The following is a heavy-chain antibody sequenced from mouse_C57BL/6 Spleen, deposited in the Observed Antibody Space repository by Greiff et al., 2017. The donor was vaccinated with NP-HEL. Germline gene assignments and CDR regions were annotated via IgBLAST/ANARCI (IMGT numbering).Heavy chain of an antibody. CDR2: IRFKSDNYAT. Sequence: EVKLQESGGGLVQPGGSMKLSCVASGFTFSNYWMNWVRQSPEQGLEWVAQIRFKSDNYATHYAESVKGRFTISRDDSTSSVYLQMNNVRAEDTGIYYCTGWMNTTGNYFDYWGQGTTLTVSS. D-gene: IGHD2-4*01. CDR3: TGWMNTTGNYFDY. CDR1: GFTFSNYW. J-gene: IGHJ2*01. V-gene: IGHV6-3*01.